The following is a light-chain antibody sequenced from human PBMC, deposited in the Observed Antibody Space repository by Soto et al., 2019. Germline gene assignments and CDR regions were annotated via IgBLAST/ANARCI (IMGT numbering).Light chain of an antibody. V-gene: IGKV3-11*01. CDR2: ADS. CDR1: QSVSSY. J-gene: IGKJ5*01. Sequence: EIVLTQSPATLSLSPGERATLCCSASQSVSSYLAWYQQKPGQAPRLLIYADSNRATGIPARFSGSGSGTDFTLTISSLEPEDFSVYYCQQRYNWPITFGQGTRLEIK. CDR3: QQRYNWPIT.